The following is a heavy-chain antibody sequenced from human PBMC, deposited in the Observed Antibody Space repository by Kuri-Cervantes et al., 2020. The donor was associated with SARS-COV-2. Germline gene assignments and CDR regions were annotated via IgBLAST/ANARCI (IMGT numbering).Heavy chain of an antibody. CDR1: GFTFSSYA. V-gene: IGHV3-23*01. J-gene: IGHJ4*02. D-gene: IGHD1-1*01. Sequence: ESLKISCAASGFTFSSYAMSWVRQAPGKGLEWVSAISGSGGSTYYADSVKGRFTLSRDNAQNMLLLQMNSLRAEDKAVYYCVRDADHWNFDYCGQGTLIVASS. CDR2: ISGSGGST. CDR3: VRDADHWNFDY.